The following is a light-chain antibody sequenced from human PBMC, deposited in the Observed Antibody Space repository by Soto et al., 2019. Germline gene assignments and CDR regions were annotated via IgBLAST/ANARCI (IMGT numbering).Light chain of an antibody. CDR2: EVS. Sequence: QSVLTQPASVSGSPGQSITISCTGTSSDVGAYNHVAWYQQHPGKAPKFMIYEVSNRPSGVSNRFSGSKSGNTASLTISGLQAEDEADYYCISYTGSSTYYVFGNGTKVTVL. J-gene: IGLJ1*01. CDR1: SSDVGAYNH. V-gene: IGLV2-14*01. CDR3: ISYTGSSTYYV.